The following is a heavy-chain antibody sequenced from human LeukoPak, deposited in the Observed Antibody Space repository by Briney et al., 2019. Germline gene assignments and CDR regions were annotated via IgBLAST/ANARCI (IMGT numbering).Heavy chain of an antibody. V-gene: IGHV3-21*01. CDR3: AXDKXLGXTNFYY. D-gene: IGHD1-26*01. CDR1: GFTFSSYS. CDR2: ISSSSSYI. J-gene: IGHJ4*02. Sequence: CXASGFTFSSYSMNWVRQAPGRGLEWVSSISSSSSYIYYADSVKGRFTISRDNAKNSLYLQMNSLRVEDTAVYYCAXDKXLGXTNFYYWGQGTLVTVSS.